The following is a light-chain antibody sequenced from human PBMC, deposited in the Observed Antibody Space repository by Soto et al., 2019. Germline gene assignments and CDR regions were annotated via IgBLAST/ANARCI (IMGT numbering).Light chain of an antibody. CDR3: QQYNSDSQT. Sequence: DIQMTQSPSTLSASVGDRVTITCRASQSISSWLAWYQQKPGKAPKLLIYKASTLESGVPSRFSGSGSGTXFTLXXXSXXXXXXXXYYXQQYNSDSQTFGQGTKVEIK. CDR2: KAS. V-gene: IGKV1-5*03. J-gene: IGKJ1*01. CDR1: QSISSW.